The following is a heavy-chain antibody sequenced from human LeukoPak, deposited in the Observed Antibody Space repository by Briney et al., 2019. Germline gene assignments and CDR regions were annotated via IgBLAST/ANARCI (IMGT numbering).Heavy chain of an antibody. V-gene: IGHV3-30-3*01. D-gene: IGHD1-1*01. Sequence: GGSLRLSCAASGFTFSSYAMHWVRQAPGKRLEWVAVISYDGSNKYYADSVKGRFTISRDNSKNTLYLQMNSLRAEDTAVYYCARVFGLERRSESSYWGQGTLVTVSS. CDR3: ARVFGLERRSESSY. J-gene: IGHJ4*02. CDR2: ISYDGSNK. CDR1: GFTFSSYA.